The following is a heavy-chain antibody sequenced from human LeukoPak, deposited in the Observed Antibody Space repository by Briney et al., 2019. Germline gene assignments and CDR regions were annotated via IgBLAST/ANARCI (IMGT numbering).Heavy chain of an antibody. CDR2: ISGSGGST. D-gene: IGHD2-2*01. V-gene: IGHV3-23*01. Sequence: PGGSLRLSCAASGFTFSSYAMSWVRQAPGKGLEWVSAISGSGGSTYYADSVKGRFTISRDNSKNTLYLQMNSLRAEDTAVYYCARYYKDCGSTICFVYYWYFDLWGRGTLVTVSS. CDR3: ARYYKDCGSTICFVYYWYFDL. CDR1: GFTFSSYA. J-gene: IGHJ2*01.